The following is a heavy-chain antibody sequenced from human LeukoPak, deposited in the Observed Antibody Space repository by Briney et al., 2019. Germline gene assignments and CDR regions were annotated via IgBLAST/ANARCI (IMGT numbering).Heavy chain of an antibody. CDR3: VRTSSGIYNYWSGSFHKDYFYYMDA. D-gene: IGHD3-3*01. Sequence: PGGSLRLSCAASGFTFTNHWMHWVRHAPGKGLAWVSRISSDGTSTSYADSVKGRFTISRDNAKNTLSLQMNSLRDEDTAVYYCVRTSSGIYNYWSGSFHKDYFYYMDAWGEGTTVTVSS. V-gene: IGHV3-74*01. J-gene: IGHJ6*03. CDR1: GFTFTNHW. CDR2: ISSDGTST.